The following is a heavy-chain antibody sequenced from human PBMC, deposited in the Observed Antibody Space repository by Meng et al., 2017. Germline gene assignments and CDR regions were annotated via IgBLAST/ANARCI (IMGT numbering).Heavy chain of an antibody. V-gene: IGHV4-34*01. CDR1: GGSFSGYY. D-gene: IGHD4-17*01. Sequence: QVQLQQWGAGLLKPSETLSLTCAGYGGSFSGYYWSWIRQPPGKGLEWIGEINHSGSTNYNPSLKSRVTMSLDTSKNQFSLRLSSVTAADTAVYYCARSHSVTIVASDYWGQGTLVTVSS. CDR2: INHSGST. CDR3: ARSHSVTIVASDY. J-gene: IGHJ4*02.